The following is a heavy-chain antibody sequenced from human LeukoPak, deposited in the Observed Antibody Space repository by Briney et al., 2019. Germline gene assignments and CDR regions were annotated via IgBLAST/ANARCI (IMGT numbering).Heavy chain of an antibody. CDR2: INPVGGGT. CDR3: ERDFRATFGGVMASAFDY. D-gene: IGHD3-16*01. CDR1: GGTFSSYG. V-gene: IGHV1-46*01. J-gene: IGHJ4*02. Sequence: ASVKVSCKASGGTFSSYGISWVRQAPGQGLEWMGIINPVGGGTTYAQHFQGRVTMTRDTSTSTVYMELRSLRSEDTAVYYCERDFRATFGGVMASAFDYWGQGTLVTVSP.